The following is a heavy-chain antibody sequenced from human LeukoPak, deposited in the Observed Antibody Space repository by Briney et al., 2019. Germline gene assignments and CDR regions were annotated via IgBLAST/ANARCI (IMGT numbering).Heavy chain of an antibody. CDR2: IKNDGSA. Sequence: GGSLRLSCAASGFTFSRNSMNWVRQAPGKGLVWVSRIKNDGSAIYEGSVKGRFTISRDNAKNTLYLQMNSLRHEDTAVYYCLRGAHYDTSGYYYWGQGALVTVSS. CDR1: GFTFSRNS. D-gene: IGHD3-22*01. J-gene: IGHJ4*02. CDR3: LRGAHYDTSGYYY. V-gene: IGHV3-74*01.